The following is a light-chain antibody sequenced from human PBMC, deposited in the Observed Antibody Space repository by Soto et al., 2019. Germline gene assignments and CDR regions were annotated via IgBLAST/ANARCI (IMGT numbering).Light chain of an antibody. CDR2: GAS. J-gene: IGKJ4*01. Sequence: EIVLTQSPGTLSLSPGERATLSCRASQSVSSSYLAWYQQKPGQAPRLLIYGASSRATGIPDRFSGSGSGPDFPLTISSLEPEDLAVHYCQQYGSSPPGLTFGGGTKVEIK. CDR3: QQYGSSPPGLT. CDR1: QSVSSSY. V-gene: IGKV3-20*01.